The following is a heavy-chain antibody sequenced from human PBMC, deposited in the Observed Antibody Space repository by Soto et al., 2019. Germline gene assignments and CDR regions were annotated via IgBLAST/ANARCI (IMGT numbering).Heavy chain of an antibody. J-gene: IGHJ6*02. D-gene: IGHD6-6*01. V-gene: IGHV5-10-1*01. CDR3: ARCSARFEEDYYYYYGMDV. CDR1: GYSFTSYW. Sequence: PGESLKISCKGSGYSFTSYWISWVRQMPGKGLEWMGRFDPSDSYTNYSPSFQGHVTISADKSISTAYLQWSSLKASDTAMYYCARCSARFEEDYYYYYGMDVWGQGTTVTVSS. CDR2: FDPSDSYT.